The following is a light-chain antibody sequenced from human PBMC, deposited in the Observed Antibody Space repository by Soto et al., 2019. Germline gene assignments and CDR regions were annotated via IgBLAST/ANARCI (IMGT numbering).Light chain of an antibody. Sequence: EIVMTQSPATLSVSPGEGVSLSCRASQTISSNLAWYQQKPGQAPRLLIHGASTRATGVPARFSGSGSGTEFTLTITSLQSEDFAVYYCQQYHNWPPQYTFGQGTQLQIK. J-gene: IGKJ2*01. CDR3: QQYHNWPPQYT. V-gene: IGKV3-15*01. CDR2: GAS. CDR1: QTISSN.